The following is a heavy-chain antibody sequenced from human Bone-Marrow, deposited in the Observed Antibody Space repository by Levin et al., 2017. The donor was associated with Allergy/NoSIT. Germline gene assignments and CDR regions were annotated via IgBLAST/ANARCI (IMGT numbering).Heavy chain of an antibody. V-gene: IGHV3-21*01. CDR2: ISSSSSYI. CDR3: ARGSNWKPNYYYYMDV. J-gene: IGHJ6*03. Sequence: GGSLRLSCAASGFTFSSYCMNWVRQAPGKGLEWVSSISSSSSYIYYADSVKGRFTISRDNAKNSLYLQMNSLRAEDTAVYYCARGSNWKPNYYYYMDVWGKGTTVTVSS. D-gene: IGHD1-1*01. CDR1: GFTFSSYC.